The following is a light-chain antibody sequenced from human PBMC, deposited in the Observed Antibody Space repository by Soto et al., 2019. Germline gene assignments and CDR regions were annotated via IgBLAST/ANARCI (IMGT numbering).Light chain of an antibody. Sequence: EVVLTQSPATLSLSRGERATFSCRASQSVSSYLAWYQQKPGQAPRLLIYDASNRATGIPARFSGSGSGTDFTLTISSLEPEDFAVYYCQQRSNWWTFGQGTKVDIK. CDR1: QSVSSY. CDR2: DAS. V-gene: IGKV3-11*01. J-gene: IGKJ1*01. CDR3: QQRSNWWT.